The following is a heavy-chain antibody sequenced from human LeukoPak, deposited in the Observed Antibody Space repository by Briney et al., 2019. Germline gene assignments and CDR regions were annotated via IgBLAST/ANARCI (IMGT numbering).Heavy chain of an antibody. V-gene: IGHV4-59*01. J-gene: IGHJ4*02. CDR2: IYYSGST. D-gene: IGHD3-10*01. CDR1: GGSISSYY. Sequence: KSSETLSLTCTVSGGSISSYYWSWIRQPPGKGLEWIGYIYYSGSTNYNPSLKSRVTISVDTSKNQFPLKLSSVTAADTAVYYCARIGDYYGSGSYYFDYWGQGTLVTVSS. CDR3: ARIGDYYGSGSYYFDY.